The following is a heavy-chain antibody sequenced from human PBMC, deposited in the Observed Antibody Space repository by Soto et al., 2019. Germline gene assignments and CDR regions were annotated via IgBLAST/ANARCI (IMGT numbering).Heavy chain of an antibody. V-gene: IGHV3-23*01. CDR2: ISGSEDRT. CDR1: GFSLRDHA. D-gene: IGHD3-10*01. Sequence: LQSGGGVVQPGESLRLSCAASGFSLRDHALSWVRQAAGGGLEWVSGISGSEDRTNYADFVRGRFIISKDRAKNILYLDMSGLRVDDTAVYFCGRTTTGGWGQGTLVTVSS. CDR3: GRTTTGG. J-gene: IGHJ4*02.